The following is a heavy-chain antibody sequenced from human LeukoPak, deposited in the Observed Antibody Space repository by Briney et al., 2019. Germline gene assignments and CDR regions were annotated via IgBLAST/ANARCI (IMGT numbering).Heavy chain of an antibody. CDR1: GGTFSSYA. CDR2: IMPIFGTA. Sequence: SVKVSCKASGGTFSSYAISWVRQAPGQGLEWMGGIMPIFGTANYAQKFQGRVTMTRNTSISTAYMELSSLRSEDTAVYNCARGAVGSSWPTYYYYYMDVWGKGTTVTVSS. J-gene: IGHJ6*03. V-gene: IGHV1-69*05. CDR3: ARGAVGSSWPTYYYYYMDV. D-gene: IGHD6-13*01.